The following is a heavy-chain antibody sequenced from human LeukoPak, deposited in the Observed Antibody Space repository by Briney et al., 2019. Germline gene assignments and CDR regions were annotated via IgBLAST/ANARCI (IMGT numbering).Heavy chain of an antibody. CDR2: ISYDGSDK. Sequence: PGGSLRLSCAASGFIFSSYAMHWVRQAPGKGLEWVALISYDGSDKNYADSVKGRFTISRDNSKNTLYLQMNSLRAEDTAVYYCARDLFGSGSGWFDPWGQGTLVTVSS. V-gene: IGHV3-30*04. CDR3: ARDLFGSGSGWFDP. CDR1: GFIFSSYA. D-gene: IGHD3-10*01. J-gene: IGHJ5*02.